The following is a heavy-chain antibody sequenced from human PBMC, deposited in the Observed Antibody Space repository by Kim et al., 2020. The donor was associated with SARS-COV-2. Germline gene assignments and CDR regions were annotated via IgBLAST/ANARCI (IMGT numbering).Heavy chain of an antibody. J-gene: IGHJ4*02. V-gene: IGHV3-30*07. CDR3: ARDHTSYGSGSPEDY. Sequence: GSVKGRFTISRDNSKNTLYLQMNSLRAEDTAVYYCARDHTSYGSGSPEDYWGQGTLVTVSS. D-gene: IGHD3-10*01.